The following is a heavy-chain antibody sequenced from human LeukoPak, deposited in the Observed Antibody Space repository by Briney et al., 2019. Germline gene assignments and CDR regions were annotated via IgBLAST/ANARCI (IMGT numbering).Heavy chain of an antibody. CDR2: IYHSGST. V-gene: IGHV4-38-2*01. J-gene: IGHJ5*02. CDR1: GFTFSSYE. D-gene: IGHD3-10*01. CDR3: ARGNGGVYGSGRWFDP. Sequence: PGGSLRLSCAASGFTFSSYEMNWVRQAPGKGLEWIGSIYHSGSTYYNPSLKSRVTISVDTSKNQFSLKLSSVTAADTAVYYCARGNGGVYGSGRWFDPWGQGTLVTVSS.